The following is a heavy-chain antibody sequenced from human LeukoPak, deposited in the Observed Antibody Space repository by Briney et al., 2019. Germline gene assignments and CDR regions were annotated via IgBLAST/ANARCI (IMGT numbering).Heavy chain of an antibody. CDR1: GFTFNTNA. Sequence: GGSLRLSCAASGFTFNTNAMHWVRQAPGKGLEWVAVTSNDGSTEYYADSVKGRFTISRDNAKNSLYLQMNSLRAEDTAVYYCARDTSGGDDFWSGYYSGYYYYYYMDVWGKGTTVTVSS. V-gene: IGHV3-30-3*01. CDR3: ARDTSGGDDFWSGYYSGYYYYYYMDV. D-gene: IGHD3-3*01. CDR2: TSNDGSTE. J-gene: IGHJ6*03.